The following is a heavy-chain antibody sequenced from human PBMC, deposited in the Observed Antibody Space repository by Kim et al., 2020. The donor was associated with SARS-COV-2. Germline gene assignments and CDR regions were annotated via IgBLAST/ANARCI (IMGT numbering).Heavy chain of an antibody. CDR1: GGSISSSSYY. Sequence: SETLSLTCTVSGGSISSSSYYWGWIRQPPGKGLEWIGSIYYSGSTYYNPSLKSRVTISVDTSKNQFSLKLSSLTAADTAVYYFAILESWTHYGVDVWGQG. J-gene: IGHJ6*02. D-gene: IGHD3-3*01. CDR2: IYYSGST. V-gene: IGHV4-39*01. CDR3: AILESWTHYGVDV.